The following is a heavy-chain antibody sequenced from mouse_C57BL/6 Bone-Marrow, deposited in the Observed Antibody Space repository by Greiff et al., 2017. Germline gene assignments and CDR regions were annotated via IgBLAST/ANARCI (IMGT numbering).Heavy chain of an antibody. CDR2: ISDGGSYT. V-gene: IGHV5-4*03. CDR1: GFTFSSYA. Sequence: EVMLVESGGGLVKPGGSLKLSCAASGFTFSSYAMSWVRQTPEKRLEWVATISDGGSYTYYPDNVKGRFTISRDNAKNNLYLQMSPLKSEDTAMYYCARLDYYAMDYWCQETSVTVSS. J-gene: IGHJ4*01. CDR3: ARLDYYAMDY.